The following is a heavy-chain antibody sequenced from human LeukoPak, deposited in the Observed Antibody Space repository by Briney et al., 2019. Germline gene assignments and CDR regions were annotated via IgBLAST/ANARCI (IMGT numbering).Heavy chain of an antibody. CDR3: ARDPYITIFGVVTFYGMDV. CDR2: ISAYNGNT. J-gene: IGHJ6*02. CDR1: GYTFTSYD. Sequence: GASVKVSCKASGYTFTSYDINWVRQAPGQGLEWMGWISAYNGNTNYAQKLQGRVTMTTDTSTSTAYMELRSLRSDDTAVYYCARDPYITIFGVVTFYGMDVWGQGTTVTVSS. D-gene: IGHD3-3*01. V-gene: IGHV1-18*01.